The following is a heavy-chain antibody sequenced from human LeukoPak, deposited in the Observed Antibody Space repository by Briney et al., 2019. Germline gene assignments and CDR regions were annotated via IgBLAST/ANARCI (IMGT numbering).Heavy chain of an antibody. CDR3: ANSRGDKTSWIDY. CDR2: ISYDGSNK. V-gene: IGHV3-30*18. D-gene: IGHD2-2*01. J-gene: IGHJ4*02. Sequence: GGSLRRSCAASGFTFSSYGMHWVRQAPGKGLEWVAVISYDGSNKYYADSVKGRFTISRDNSKNTLYLQMNSLRAEDTAVYYCANSRGDKTSWIDYWGQGTLVTVSS. CDR1: GFTFSSYG.